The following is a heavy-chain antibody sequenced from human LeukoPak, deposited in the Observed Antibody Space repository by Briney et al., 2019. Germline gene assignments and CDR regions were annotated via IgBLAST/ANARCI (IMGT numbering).Heavy chain of an antibody. J-gene: IGHJ4*02. CDR1: GYAFTDYY. Sequence: ASVKVSCKVSGYAFTDYYMHWVQQAPGKGLEWMGLVDPEDGETIYAEKFQGRVTITADTSTDTAYMELSSLRSEDTAVYYFATDPEVLAMVRGVIITQRGNWGQGTLVTVSS. CDR2: VDPEDGET. D-gene: IGHD3-10*01. CDR3: ATDPEVLAMVRGVIITQRGN. V-gene: IGHV1-69-2*01.